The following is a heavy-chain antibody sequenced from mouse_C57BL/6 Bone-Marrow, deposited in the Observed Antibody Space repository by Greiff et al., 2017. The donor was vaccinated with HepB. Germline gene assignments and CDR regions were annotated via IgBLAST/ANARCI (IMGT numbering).Heavy chain of an antibody. J-gene: IGHJ2*01. CDR3: ARRAERGRGNFDY. CDR1: GFSLSTSGMG. CDR2: FYRDDAK. Sequence: QVTLKESGPGILQSSQTLSLTCSFSGFSLSTSGMGVSWIGQPSGKGLEWRAQFYRDDAKRYNPSLKSRPTISKDTPRTQVFLKITSVNTADTATYYCARRAERGRGNFDYWGQGTTLTVSS. V-gene: IGHV8-12*01. D-gene: IGHD3-3*01.